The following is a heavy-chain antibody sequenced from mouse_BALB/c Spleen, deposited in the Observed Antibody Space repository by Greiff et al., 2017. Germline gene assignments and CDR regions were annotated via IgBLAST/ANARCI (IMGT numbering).Heavy chain of an antibody. CDR3: ARSYYDYGAWFAY. CDR2: IDPANGNT. D-gene: IGHD2-4*01. CDR1: GYTFTSYY. V-gene: IGHV14-3*02. J-gene: IGHJ3*01. Sequence: VQLQQSGPELVKPGASVRISCKASGYTFTSYYMHWVKQRPEQGLEWIGRIDPANGNTKYDPKFQGKATITADTSSNTAYLQLSSLTSEDTAVYYCARSYYDYGAWFAYWGQGTLVTVSA.